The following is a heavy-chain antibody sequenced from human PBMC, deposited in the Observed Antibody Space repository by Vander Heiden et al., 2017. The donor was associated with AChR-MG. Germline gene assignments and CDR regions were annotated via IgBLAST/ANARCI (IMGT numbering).Heavy chain of an antibody. CDR3: AKDGFDTSGYYRPFDI. V-gene: IGHV3-30*02. CDR2: IRSDGSDK. J-gene: IGHJ3*02. Sequence: QVQLVESGGGVVQPGGSLRLSCAASGFTFNNHHRHWVRQAPGKGLGWVAYIRSDGSDKYYADSVKGRLTISRDNSKNTLYLQVNSLRTEDTAVYYCAKDGFDTSGYYRPFDIWGQGTMVTVSS. CDR1: GFTFNNHH. D-gene: IGHD3-22*01.